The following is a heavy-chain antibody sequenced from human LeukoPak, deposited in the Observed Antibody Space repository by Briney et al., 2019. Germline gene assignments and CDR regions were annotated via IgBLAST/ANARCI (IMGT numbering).Heavy chain of an antibody. CDR3: ARGRYYLDS. CDR2: FNSDGRST. Sequence: GGSLRLSCAASGLTFSTYWMHWVRQAPGKGLVWVSRFNSDGRSTYYADSVKGRFTISRDNAKNTLYLHMNSLRAEDTAVYYCARGRYYLDSWGQGTLVTVSS. J-gene: IGHJ4*02. V-gene: IGHV3-74*01. CDR1: GLTFSTYW. D-gene: IGHD1-14*01.